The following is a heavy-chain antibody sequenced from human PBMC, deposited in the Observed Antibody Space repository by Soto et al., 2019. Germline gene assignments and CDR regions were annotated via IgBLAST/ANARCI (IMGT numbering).Heavy chain of an antibody. V-gene: IGHV2-5*02. CDR3: AHSSAMIGMDAFDI. J-gene: IGHJ3*02. D-gene: IGHD3-22*01. CDR2: IYWDDDK. CDR1: GFSLSSSGVG. Sequence: QITLKESGPTLVKPTQTLTLTCTFSGFSLSSSGVGVGWIRQPPGKALEWLVFIYWDDDKRYSPSLKSRLTIXXXTXXNQVVLTMTNMDPVDTATYYCAHSSAMIGMDAFDIWGQGTMVTVSS.